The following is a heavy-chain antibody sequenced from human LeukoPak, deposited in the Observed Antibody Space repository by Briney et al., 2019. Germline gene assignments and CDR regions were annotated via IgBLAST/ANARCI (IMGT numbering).Heavy chain of an antibody. CDR3: ARDHFLVLSSSWFSPPGGDY. Sequence: GAPVKVSCKASGYTFTSYGISWVRQAPGQGLEWMGWISAYNGNTNYAQKLQGRVTMTTDTSTSTAYMELRSLRSDDTAVYYCARDHFLVLSSSWFSPPGGDYWGQGTLVTVSS. J-gene: IGHJ4*02. V-gene: IGHV1-18*01. CDR1: GYTFTSYG. D-gene: IGHD6-13*01. CDR2: ISAYNGNT.